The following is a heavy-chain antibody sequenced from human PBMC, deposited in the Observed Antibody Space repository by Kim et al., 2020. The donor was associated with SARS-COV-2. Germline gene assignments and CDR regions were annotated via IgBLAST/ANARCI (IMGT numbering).Heavy chain of an antibody. D-gene: IGHD6-13*01. Sequence: GGSLRLSCAASGFTFSDYYMSWIRQAPGKGLEWVSYISSSGSTIYYADSVKGRFTISRDNAKNSLYLQMNSLRAEDTAVYYCARDHSSSWYSFDYWGQGTLVTVSS. CDR2: ISSSGSTI. V-gene: IGHV3-11*01. CDR1: GFTFSDYY. J-gene: IGHJ4*02. CDR3: ARDHSSSWYSFDY.